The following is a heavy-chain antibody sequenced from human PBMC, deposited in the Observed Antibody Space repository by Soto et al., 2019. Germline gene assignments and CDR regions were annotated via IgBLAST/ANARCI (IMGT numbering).Heavy chain of an antibody. Sequence: PSETLSLTCTVSGGSISSSSYYWGWIRQPPGKGLEWIGSIYYSGSTYYNPSLKSRVTISVDTSKNQFSLKLSSVTAADTAVYYCARVYYDYVWGKTNWFDPWGQGTLVTVS. D-gene: IGHD3-16*01. CDR3: ARVYYDYVWGKTNWFDP. J-gene: IGHJ5*02. V-gene: IGHV4-39*01. CDR1: GGSISSSSYY. CDR2: IYYSGST.